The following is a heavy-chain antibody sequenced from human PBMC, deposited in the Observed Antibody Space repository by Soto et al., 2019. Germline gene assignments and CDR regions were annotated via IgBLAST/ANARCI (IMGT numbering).Heavy chain of an antibody. V-gene: IGHV2-5*02. CDR3: AHTSGYNWNYAGVYYYYYYMDV. D-gene: IGHD1-7*01. CDR1: GFSLSTSGVG. Sequence: SGPTLVNPTQTLTLTCTFSGFSLSTSGVGVGWIRQPPGKALEWLALIYWDDDKRYSPSLKSKLTITKDTSKNQVVLKMTSMDPVDTATYYCAHTSGYNWNYAGVYYYYYYMDVWGKGTTVTVSS. CDR2: IYWDDDK. J-gene: IGHJ6*03.